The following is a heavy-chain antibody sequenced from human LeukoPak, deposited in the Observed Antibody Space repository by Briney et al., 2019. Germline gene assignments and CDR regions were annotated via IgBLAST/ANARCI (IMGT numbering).Heavy chain of an antibody. CDR2: IYYSGST. V-gene: IGHV4-59*01. J-gene: IGHJ4*02. D-gene: IGHD6-6*01. CDR1: GGSISSYY. CDR3: ARDTAARPLDY. Sequence: PSETLSLTCTVSGGSISSYYWSWIRQPPGKGLEWIGYIYYSGSTNYNPPLKSRVTISVDTSKNQFSLKLSSVTAADTAVYYCARDTAARPLDYWGQGTLVTVSS.